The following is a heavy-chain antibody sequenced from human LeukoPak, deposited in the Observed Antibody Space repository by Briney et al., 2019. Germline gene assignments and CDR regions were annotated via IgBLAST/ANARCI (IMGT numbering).Heavy chain of an antibody. Sequence: GGSLRLSCAASGFTFSSYAMSWVRQAPGKGLEWVSAISGSGGSTYYADSVKGRFTISRDNAKNSLYLQMNSLRAEDTAVYYCARAPRGGAFDIWGQGTMVTVSS. CDR3: ARAPRGGAFDI. J-gene: IGHJ3*02. CDR1: GFTFSSYA. V-gene: IGHV3-23*01. CDR2: ISGSGGST. D-gene: IGHD1-14*01.